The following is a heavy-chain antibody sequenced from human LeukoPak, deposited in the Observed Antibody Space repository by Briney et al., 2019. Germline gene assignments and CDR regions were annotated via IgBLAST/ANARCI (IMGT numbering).Heavy chain of an antibody. V-gene: IGHV3-43*02. CDR1: GLPIADFA. CDR2: ISGDGVST. CDR3: AKESGKFDY. J-gene: IGHJ4*02. Sequence: PGGSLRLSCVASGLPIADFAMHWVRQAPGRGLEWVSLISGDGVSTFYADSVKGLFSISRDNSKNSLYLEMNSLRTEDAAMYYCAKESGKFDYWGQGTLVAVSS.